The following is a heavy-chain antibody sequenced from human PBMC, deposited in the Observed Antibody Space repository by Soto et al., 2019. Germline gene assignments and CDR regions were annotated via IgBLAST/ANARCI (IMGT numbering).Heavy chain of an antibody. CDR2: IYSSGST. V-gene: IGHV4-4*07. J-gene: IGHJ4*02. CDR1: VGSISSNF. Sequence: SETLSLTCTVSVGSISSNFWSWIRQPAGKGLEWIGRIYSSGSTHYNPSLKSRLTMSVDTPNNQFSLKLSFVTAADTAVYFCARGPPFDYWGQGTRVTVSS. CDR3: ARGPPFDY.